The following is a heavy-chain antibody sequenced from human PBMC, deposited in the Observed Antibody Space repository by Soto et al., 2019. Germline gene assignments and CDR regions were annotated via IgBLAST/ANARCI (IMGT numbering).Heavy chain of an antibody. CDR2: IDHSVSN. CDR3: ASGQVVAAHH. J-gene: IGHJ5*02. V-gene: IGHV4-30-2*01. Sequence: QLQLQESGSGLVKPSQTLSLTCAVSGGSISSCCYSWIWIRPPPGQGREWLGYIDHSVSNYYNPTLTSRVTILVERSKNQFSQKLSYVTAADTAVYYCASGQVVAAHHWGQGTLVTVSS. D-gene: IGHD2-15*01. CDR1: GGSISSCCYS.